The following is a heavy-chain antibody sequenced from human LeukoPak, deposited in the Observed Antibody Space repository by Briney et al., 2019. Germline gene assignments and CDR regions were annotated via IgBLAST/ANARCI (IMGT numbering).Heavy chain of an antibody. CDR1: EFSVGSNY. CDR2: IYSGGST. V-gene: IGHV3-66*01. Sequence: GGSLRLSCAASEFSVGSNYMTWVRQAPGEGLEWVSLIYSGGSTYYADSVKGRFTISRDNSKNTLYLQMNSLRAEDTAVYYCARDAFSYYYYYMDVWGKGTTVTVSS. J-gene: IGHJ6*03. CDR3: ARDAFSYYYYYMDV.